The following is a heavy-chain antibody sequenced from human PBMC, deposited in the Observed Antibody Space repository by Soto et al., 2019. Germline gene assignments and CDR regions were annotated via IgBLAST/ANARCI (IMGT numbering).Heavy chain of an antibody. CDR2: TCHRGST. CDR3: EKIGGYDGPVDY. CDR1: GVSISRYF. D-gene: IGHD6-25*01. Sequence: SEALSLTCPASGVSISRYFWSWIRRAPGRGLEWIGYTCHRGSTTYSPSLKSRDATSLDTSEHQFSLKVISVTGADTAVYYCEKIGGYDGPVDYWGQGTPVTVSS. V-gene: IGHV4-59*01. J-gene: IGHJ4*02.